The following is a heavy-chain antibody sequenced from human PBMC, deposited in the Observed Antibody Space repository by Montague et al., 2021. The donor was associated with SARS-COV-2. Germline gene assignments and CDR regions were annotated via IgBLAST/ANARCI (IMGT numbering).Heavy chain of an antibody. CDR3: ARVRVRSSSWFPDYYMDV. V-gene: IGHV3-30*04. D-gene: IGHD6-13*01. CDR1: GFTFSSYA. Sequence: SLRLSCAASGFTFSSYAMHWVRQAPGKGLEWVAVISYDGSNKYYADSVKGRFTISRDNSKNTLYLQMNSLRAEDTAVYYCARVRVRSSSWFPDYYMDVWGKGTTVTVSS. CDR2: ISYDGSNK. J-gene: IGHJ6*03.